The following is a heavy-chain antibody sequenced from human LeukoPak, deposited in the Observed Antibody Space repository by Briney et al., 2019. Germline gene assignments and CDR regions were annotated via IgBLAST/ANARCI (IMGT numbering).Heavy chain of an antibody. Sequence: PGGSLRLSCAASGFTFSSYEMNWVRQAPGKGLEWVSYIGVSGRTINYADSVKGRFTISRDSAKNSLYLQMNSLRAEDTAVYYCAKLDGITGLDYWGQGTLVTVSS. J-gene: IGHJ4*02. CDR1: GFTFSSYE. D-gene: IGHD1-14*01. V-gene: IGHV3-48*03. CDR3: AKLDGITGLDY. CDR2: IGVSGRTI.